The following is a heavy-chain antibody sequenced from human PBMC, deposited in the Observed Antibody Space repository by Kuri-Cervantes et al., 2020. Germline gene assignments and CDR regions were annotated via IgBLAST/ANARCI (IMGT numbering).Heavy chain of an antibody. D-gene: IGHD3-22*01. CDR3: ASQSSGSLSYFDY. V-gene: IGHV4-31*03. CDR1: GGSISSGGYY. Sequence: SETLSLTCTVSGGSISSGGYYWSWIRQHPGKGPEWIGYIYYSGSTYYNPSLKSRVTISVDTSKNQFSLKLSSVTAADTAVYYCASQSSGSLSYFDYWGQGTLVTVSS. J-gene: IGHJ4*02. CDR2: IYYSGST.